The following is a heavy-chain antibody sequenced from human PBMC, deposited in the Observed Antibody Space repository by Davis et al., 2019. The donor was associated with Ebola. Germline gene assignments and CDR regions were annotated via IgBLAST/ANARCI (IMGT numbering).Heavy chain of an antibody. J-gene: IGHJ4*02. CDR1: GFTFSTSA. CDR3: LRVPQFLRWSNFDY. D-gene: IGHD4-23*01. V-gene: IGHV3-74*01. CDR2: INRDESRT. Sequence: HTGGSLRLSCAASGFTFSTSALHWVRKAPGTGQMWVSRINRDESRTTSADSVKGRFPISRDNANKTVYLQINSLRAEDTAVYYCLRVPQFLRWSNFDYWGQGTLVTVSS.